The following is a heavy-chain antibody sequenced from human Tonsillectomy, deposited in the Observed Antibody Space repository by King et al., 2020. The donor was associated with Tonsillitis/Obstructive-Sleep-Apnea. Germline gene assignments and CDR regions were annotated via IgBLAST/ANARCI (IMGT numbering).Heavy chain of an antibody. J-gene: IGHJ4*02. Sequence: QVQLVESGAEVKKPGSSVKVSCKASGGTFSSNGITWVRQAPGQGLEWMGGIIPILGIANYAQKFQGRVTITADKSTNTAYMEVSSLTSEDTAVYYCARLTSGYTSGWYGYWGQGTLVTVSS. CDR2: IIPILGIA. CDR1: GGTFSSNG. CDR3: ARLTSGYTSGWYGY. V-gene: IGHV1-69*10. D-gene: IGHD6-19*01.